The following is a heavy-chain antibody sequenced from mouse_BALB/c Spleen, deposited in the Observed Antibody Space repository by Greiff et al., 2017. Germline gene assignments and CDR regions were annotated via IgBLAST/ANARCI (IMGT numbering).Heavy chain of an antibody. J-gene: IGHJ4*01. CDR3: ARATATAMDY. Sequence: DVKLQESGPGLVKPSQSLSLTCSVTGYSITSGYYWNWIRQFPGNKLEWMGYISYDGSNNYNPSLKNRISITRDTSKNQFFLKLNSVTTEDTATYYCARATATAMDYWGQGTSVTVSS. CDR2: ISYDGSN. D-gene: IGHD1-2*01. CDR1: GYSITSGYY. V-gene: IGHV3-6*02.